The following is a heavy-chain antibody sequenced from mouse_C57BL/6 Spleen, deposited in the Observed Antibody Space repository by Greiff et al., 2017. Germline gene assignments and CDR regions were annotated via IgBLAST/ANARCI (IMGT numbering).Heavy chain of an antibody. CDR1: GYTFTSYW. J-gene: IGHJ1*03. CDR3: ARGGGSSYLYWYFDV. D-gene: IGHD1-1*01. Sequence: QVQLKQPGAELVKPGASVKLSCKASGYTFTSYWMQWVKQRPGQGLEWIGEIDPSDSYTNYNQKFKGKATLTVDTSSSTAYMQLSSLTSEDSAVYYCARGGGSSYLYWYFDVWGTGTTVTVSS. V-gene: IGHV1-50*01. CDR2: IDPSDSYT.